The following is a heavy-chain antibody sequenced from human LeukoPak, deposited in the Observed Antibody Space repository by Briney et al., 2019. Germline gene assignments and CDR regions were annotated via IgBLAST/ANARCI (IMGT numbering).Heavy chain of an antibody. CDR2: INQSGST. D-gene: IGHD1-26*01. V-gene: IGHV4-34*01. CDR3: ARGALKWELPPIRARKSYYFDY. CDR1: SGSFSNYY. Sequence: PSETLSLTCAVYSGSFSNYYWSWIRQPPGEGLEWIGEINQSGSTNYNPSLKSRVTISVDTSKNHFSLKLSSVTAADTAVYYCARGALKWELPPIRARKSYYFDYWGQGTLVTVSS. J-gene: IGHJ4*02.